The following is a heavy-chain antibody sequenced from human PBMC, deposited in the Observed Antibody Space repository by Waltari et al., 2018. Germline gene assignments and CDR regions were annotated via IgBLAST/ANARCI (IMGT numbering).Heavy chain of an antibody. Sequence: EVQLLESGGGLVQPGGSLRLSCAASGFTFSSHAISWVRQGPGKGLEWVSAISGSGGSTYYADSVKGRFTISRDNSKNTLYLQMNSLRAEDTAVYYCAKGRNYYYYGMDVWGQGTTVTVSS. V-gene: IGHV3-23*01. CDR2: ISGSGGST. J-gene: IGHJ6*02. CDR1: GFTFSSHA. CDR3: AKGRNYYYYGMDV.